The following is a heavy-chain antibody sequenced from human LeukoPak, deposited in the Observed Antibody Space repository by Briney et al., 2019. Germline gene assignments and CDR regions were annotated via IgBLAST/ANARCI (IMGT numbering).Heavy chain of an antibody. J-gene: IGHJ3*02. CDR1: GYTFTGYY. Sequence: ASVKVSCKASGYTFTGYYMHWVRQAPGQGLEWMGWINPNSGGTNYAQKFQGRVTMTRDTSISTAYTELFRLRSDDTAVYYCGRDRAVAGTAVDAFDMWGQGTMVIVSS. D-gene: IGHD6-19*01. V-gene: IGHV1-2*02. CDR3: GRDRAVAGTAVDAFDM. CDR2: INPNSGGT.